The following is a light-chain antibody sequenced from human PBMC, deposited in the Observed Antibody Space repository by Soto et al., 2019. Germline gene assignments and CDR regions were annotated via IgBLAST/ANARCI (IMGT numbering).Light chain of an antibody. CDR2: GAS. CDR3: QQYGRT. Sequence: GERATLTCRASQSVSSSYLAWYQQKPGQAPRLLIYGASSRATGIPDRFSGSGSGTDFTLTISRLEPEDFAVYYCQQYGRTFGQGTKVE. V-gene: IGKV3-20*01. J-gene: IGKJ1*01. CDR1: QSVSSSY.